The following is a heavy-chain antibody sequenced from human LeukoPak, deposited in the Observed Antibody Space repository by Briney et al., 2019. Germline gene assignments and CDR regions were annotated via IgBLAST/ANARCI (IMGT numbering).Heavy chain of an antibody. J-gene: IGHJ5*02. CDR3: ARSSGYSSSRGLNWFDP. CDR1: GGSISSSNW. V-gene: IGHV4-4*02. Sequence: PSETLSLTCAVSGGSISSSNWWSWVRQPPGKGLEWIGSMYHSGSTYQNPSLKSRVTISVDTSKDQFSLKLSSVTAADTAVYYCARSSGYSSSRGLNWFDPWGPGTLVTVSS. D-gene: IGHD6-13*01. CDR2: MYHSGST.